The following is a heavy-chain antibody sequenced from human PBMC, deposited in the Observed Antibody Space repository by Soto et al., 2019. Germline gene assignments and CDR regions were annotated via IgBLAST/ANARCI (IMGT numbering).Heavy chain of an antibody. CDR1: GGSISSSNW. CDR3: ASGLLGYCSGGSCPRAFDI. J-gene: IGHJ3*02. D-gene: IGHD2-15*01. Sequence: QVQLQESGPGLVKPSGTLSLTCAVSGGSISSSNWWSWVRQPPGKGLEWIGEIYHSGSTNYNPSLKCRVTISVAKSKNQFSLKLSSVTATDTAVYYCASGLLGYCSGGSCPRAFDIWGQGTMVTVSS. CDR2: IYHSGST. V-gene: IGHV4-4*02.